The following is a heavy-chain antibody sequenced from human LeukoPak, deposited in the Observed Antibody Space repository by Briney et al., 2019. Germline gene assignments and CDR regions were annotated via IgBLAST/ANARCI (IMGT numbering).Heavy chain of an antibody. V-gene: IGHV3-48*03. CDR3: AKASAMIVVVSKHFDY. D-gene: IGHD3-22*01. CDR1: GFTFSNYE. Sequence: GGSLRLSCAASGFTFSNYEMNWVRQAPGKGLEWVLYISSSGSTIYYADSVKGRFTISRDDSKNTLYLQMNSLRAEDTAVYYCAKASAMIVVVSKHFDYWGQGTLVTVSS. J-gene: IGHJ4*02. CDR2: ISSSGSTI.